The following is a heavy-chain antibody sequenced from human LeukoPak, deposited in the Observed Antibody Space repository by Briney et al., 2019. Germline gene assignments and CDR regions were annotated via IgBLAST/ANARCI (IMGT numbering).Heavy chain of an antibody. CDR3: ARAYVSGPSGYYYGMDV. CDR1: GGSISNYY. Sequence: SETLSLTCTVSGGSISNYYWSWIRQPPGKGLEWIGYIYYSGTTNYNPSLKSRVTISIATSKNQFSLKQSSVTAADTAVYYCARAYVSGPSGYYYGMDVWGQGATVTVSS. D-gene: IGHD3-10*01. J-gene: IGHJ6*02. V-gene: IGHV4-59*12. CDR2: IYYSGTT.